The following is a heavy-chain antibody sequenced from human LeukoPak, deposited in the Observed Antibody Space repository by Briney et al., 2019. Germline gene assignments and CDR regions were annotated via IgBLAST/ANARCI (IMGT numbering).Heavy chain of an antibody. J-gene: IGHJ6*03. CDR3: ARGQPDTIFGVVIIRHYYYYMDV. D-gene: IGHD3-3*01. CDR2: INHSGST. V-gene: IGHV4-34*01. Sequence: PSETLSLTCAVYGGSFSGCYWSWIRQPPGKGLEWIGEINHSGSTNYNPSLKSRVTISVDTSKNQFSLKLSSVTAADTAVYYCARGQPDTIFGVVIIRHYYYYMDVWGKGTTVTVSS. CDR1: GGSFSGCY.